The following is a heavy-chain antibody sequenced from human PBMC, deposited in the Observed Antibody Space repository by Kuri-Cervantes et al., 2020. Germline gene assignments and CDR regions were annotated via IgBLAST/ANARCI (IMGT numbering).Heavy chain of an antibody. J-gene: IGHJ4*02. D-gene: IGHD6-6*01. CDR2: ISWNSGSI. V-gene: IGHV3-9*01. CDR1: GFTFDDYG. CDR3: AREGEYSSSSGFDY. Sequence: SLKISCAASGFTFDDYGMSWVRQAPGKGLEWVSGISWNSGSIGYADSVKGRFTISRDNSKNTLSLQMNSLRAEDTAVYYCAREGEYSSSSGFDYWGQGTLVTVSS.